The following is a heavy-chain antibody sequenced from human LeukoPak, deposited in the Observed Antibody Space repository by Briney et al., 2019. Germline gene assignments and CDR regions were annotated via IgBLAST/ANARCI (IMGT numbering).Heavy chain of an antibody. CDR1: GFTFSSYS. CDR2: ISSSSSYI. CDR3: ARDTSGGDYLFDY. J-gene: IGHJ4*01. D-gene: IGHD4-17*01. Sequence: GGSLRLSCAASGFTFSSYSMNWVRQAPGKGLEWVSSISSSSSYIYYADSVKGRFTISRDNAKNSLYLQMNSLRAEDTAVYYCARDTSGGDYLFDYWGQEPWSPSPQ. V-gene: IGHV3-21*01.